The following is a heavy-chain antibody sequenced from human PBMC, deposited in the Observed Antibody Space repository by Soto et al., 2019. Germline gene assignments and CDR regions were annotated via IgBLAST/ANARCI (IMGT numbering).Heavy chain of an antibody. D-gene: IGHD5-12*01. CDR2: ISANGGST. CDR1: GFTFNDYP. J-gene: IGHJ4*02. Sequence: EVQLVESGGGLVQPGGSLRLSCSASGFTFNDYPMYWVRQAPGKGLEYVSLISANGGSTHYADSVKGRFSISRDKSKKTLYLQMSSLGAEDTAVYYCVKGAGWLQDVDYWGQGTLVTVSS. CDR3: VKGAGWLQDVDY. V-gene: IGHV3-64D*08.